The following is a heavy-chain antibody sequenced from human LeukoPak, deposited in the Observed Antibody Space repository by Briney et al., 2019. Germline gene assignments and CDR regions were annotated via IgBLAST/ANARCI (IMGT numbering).Heavy chain of an antibody. V-gene: IGHV4-59*01. CDR3: AAGYSGYDAVDY. J-gene: IGHJ4*02. CDR2: IYYSGST. Sequence: SETLSLTCTVFGGSISSYYWSWIRQPPGKGPGWIGYIYYSGSTNYNPSLKSRVTISVDTSKNQFSLKLSSVTAADTAVYYCAAGYSGYDAVDYWGQGTLVTVSS. D-gene: IGHD5-12*01. CDR1: GGSISSYY.